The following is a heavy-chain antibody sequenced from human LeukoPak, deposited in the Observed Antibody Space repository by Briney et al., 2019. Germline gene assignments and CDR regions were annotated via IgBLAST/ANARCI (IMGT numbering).Heavy chain of an antibody. Sequence: SETLSLTCTVSDVSLNSYYWSWIRQPPGKGLEWIGFIYYSGSTNYNPSLKSRVTISVDTSKNQFSLKLSSVTAADTAVYYCARSLTFGGLIAYYDYWGQGTLVTVSS. CDR3: ARSLTFGGLIAYYDY. D-gene: IGHD3-16*02. CDR2: IYYSGST. CDR1: DVSLNSYY. V-gene: IGHV4-59*01. J-gene: IGHJ4*02.